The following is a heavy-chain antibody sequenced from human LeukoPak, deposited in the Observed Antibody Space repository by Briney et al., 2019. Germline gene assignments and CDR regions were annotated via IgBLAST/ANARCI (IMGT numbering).Heavy chain of an antibody. CDR1: GFTFSSYA. CDR3: ARDLGIALDY. V-gene: IGHV3-30*04. CDR2: ISYDGSNK. D-gene: IGHD6-13*01. Sequence: GGSLRLSCAAPGFTFSSYAMHWVRQAPGKGLEWVAVISYDGSNKYYADSVKGRFTISRDNSKNTLYLQMNSLRAEGTAVYYCARDLGIALDYWGQGTLVTVSS. J-gene: IGHJ4*02.